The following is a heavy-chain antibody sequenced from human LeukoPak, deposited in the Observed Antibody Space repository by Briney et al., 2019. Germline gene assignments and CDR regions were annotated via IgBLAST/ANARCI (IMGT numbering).Heavy chain of an antibody. CDR3: ARSDRVVVVAATPNY. CDR2: IKQDGSEK. Sequence: PGGSLRLSCAASGFTFSSYWMSWVRQAPGKGLEWVANIKQDGSEKYYVDSVKGRFTISRDNAKNSLYLQMNSLRAEDTAVYYCARSDRVVVVAATPNYWGQGTLVTVSS. CDR1: GFTFSSYW. J-gene: IGHJ4*02. D-gene: IGHD2-15*01. V-gene: IGHV3-7*01.